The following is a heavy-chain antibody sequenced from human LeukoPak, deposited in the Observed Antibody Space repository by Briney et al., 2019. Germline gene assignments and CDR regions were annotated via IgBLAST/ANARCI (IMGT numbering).Heavy chain of an antibody. D-gene: IGHD4-17*01. CDR3: AREWDYGDYNYYFDY. J-gene: IGHJ4*02. Sequence: SETLSLTCAVYGGSFSSYYWSWIRQPAGKGLEWIGRIYTSGSTNYNPSLRSRVTMSVDTSKNQFSLKLSSVTAADTAVYYCAREWDYGDYNYYFDYWGQGTLVTVSS. CDR1: GGSFSSYY. V-gene: IGHV4-4*07. CDR2: IYTSGST.